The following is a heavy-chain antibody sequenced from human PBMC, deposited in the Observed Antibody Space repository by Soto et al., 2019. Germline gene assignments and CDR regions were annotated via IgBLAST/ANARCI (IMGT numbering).Heavy chain of an antibody. CDR3: ARGAEGYCSSTSCYYFDY. D-gene: IGHD2-2*01. Sequence: SETLSLTCAVSGGSISSSNWWSWVRQPPGKGLEWIGEIYHSGSTNYNPSLKSRVTISVDKSKNQFSLKLSSVTAADTAVYYCARGAEGYCSSTSCYYFDYWGQGTLVTVSS. V-gene: IGHV4-4*02. J-gene: IGHJ4*02. CDR2: IYHSGST. CDR1: GGSISSSNW.